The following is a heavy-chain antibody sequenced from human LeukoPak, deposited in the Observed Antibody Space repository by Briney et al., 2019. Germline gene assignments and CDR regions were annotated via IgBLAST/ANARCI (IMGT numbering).Heavy chain of an antibody. Sequence: GGSLRLSCTASGFSFNNNAMTWVRQVPAKGLEWVSSITTGGETTYYADSVKGRFTISRDNSENTLYLQMNSLRAEDTAVYYCARVSRGYDRPEDAFDIWGQGTMVTVSS. CDR2: ITTGGETT. J-gene: IGHJ3*02. CDR3: ARVSRGYDRPEDAFDI. D-gene: IGHD3-22*01. V-gene: IGHV3-23*01. CDR1: GFSFNNNA.